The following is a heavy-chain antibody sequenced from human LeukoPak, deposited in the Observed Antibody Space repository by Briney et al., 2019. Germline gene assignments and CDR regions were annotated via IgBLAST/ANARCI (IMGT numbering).Heavy chain of an antibody. J-gene: IGHJ4*02. CDR1: GFTFDEYS. V-gene: IGHV3-43*01. D-gene: IGHD3-10*01. CDR3: AKALTSRSYYASGSLFDY. Sequence: GGSLRLSCAASGFTFDEYSMHWVRQAPGKGLEWVSLISWDGGSTFYADSVKGRFTISRDNSKNSLYLQMNSLRTEDTALYYCAKALTSRSYYASGSLFDYWGQGTLVTVSS. CDR2: ISWDGGST.